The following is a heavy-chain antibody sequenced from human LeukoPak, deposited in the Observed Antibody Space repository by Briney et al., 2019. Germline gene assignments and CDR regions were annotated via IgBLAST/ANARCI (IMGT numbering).Heavy chain of an antibody. V-gene: IGHV3-23*01. CDR1: GFTFSSYG. CDR3: AKVAGYSYVGVYYFDY. Sequence: GGSLRLSCAASGFTFSSYGMSWVRQAPGKGLEWVSAISGSSGSTYYADFVKGRFTISRDNSKNTLYLQMNSLRAEDTAVYYCAKVAGYSYVGVYYFDYWGQGTLVTVSS. D-gene: IGHD5-18*01. J-gene: IGHJ4*02. CDR2: ISGSSGST.